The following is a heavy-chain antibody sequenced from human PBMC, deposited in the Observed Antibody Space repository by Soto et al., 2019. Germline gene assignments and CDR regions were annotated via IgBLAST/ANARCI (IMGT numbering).Heavy chain of an antibody. V-gene: IGHV4-59*01. CDR1: GGSISSYY. J-gene: IGHJ2*01. CDR3: TRVAYCGGDCYSDSYFDL. CDR2: IYYSGST. D-gene: IGHD2-21*02. Sequence: SETLSVTCTVSGGSISSYYWSWIRQPPGKGLEWIGYIYYSGSTNYNPSLKSRVTISVDTSKNQFSLKLSSVTAADTAVYYCTRVAYCGGDCYSDSYFDLWRRGTLVTVSS.